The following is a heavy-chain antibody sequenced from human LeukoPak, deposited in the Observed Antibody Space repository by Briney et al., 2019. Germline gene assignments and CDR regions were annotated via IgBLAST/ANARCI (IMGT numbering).Heavy chain of an antibody. CDR1: GFTFSSYD. CDR3: AKEYSSCPRGYFDY. D-gene: IGHD6-19*01. V-gene: IGHV3-13*01. J-gene: IGHJ4*02. CDR2: IGTAGDT. Sequence: GGSLRLSCAASGFTFSSYDMHWVRQATGKGLEWVSAIGTAGDTYYADSVKGRFTISRDNSKNTLYLYMNSLRAEDAAVYYCAKEYSSCPRGYFDYWGQGTLVTVSS.